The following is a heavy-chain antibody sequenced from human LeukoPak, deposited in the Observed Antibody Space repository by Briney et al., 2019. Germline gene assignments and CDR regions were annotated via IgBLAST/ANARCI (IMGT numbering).Heavy chain of an antibody. Sequence: PGGSLRLSWAASGXTFSSYGMHWVRQAPGKGLEWVAVLWYDGTNKYYADSVKGRFTISRDNSKNTLYLQMDSLSAEDTAVYYCARDWSYGPYYFDYWGQGTLVSVSS. J-gene: IGHJ4*02. V-gene: IGHV3-33*01. CDR2: LWYDGTNK. D-gene: IGHD5-18*01. CDR3: ARDWSYGPYYFDY. CDR1: GXTFSSYG.